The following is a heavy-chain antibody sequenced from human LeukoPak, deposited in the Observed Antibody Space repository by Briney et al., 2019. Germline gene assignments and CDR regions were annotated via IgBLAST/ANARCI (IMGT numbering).Heavy chain of an antibody. Sequence: GGSLRLSCAASGFTFSSYSMNWVRQAPGKGLEWVSSISSSSSYIYYADSVKGRFTISRDNAKNSLYLQMNSLRAEDTAAYYCARDRPRIAAAGTGYWGQGTLVTVSS. D-gene: IGHD6-13*01. CDR1: GFTFSSYS. V-gene: IGHV3-21*01. J-gene: IGHJ4*02. CDR3: ARDRPRIAAAGTGY. CDR2: ISSSSSYI.